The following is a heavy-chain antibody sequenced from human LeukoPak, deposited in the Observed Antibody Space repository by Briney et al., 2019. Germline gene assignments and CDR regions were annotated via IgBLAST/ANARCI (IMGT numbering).Heavy chain of an antibody. Sequence: PSETLSLTCTVSGGFINSYYWSWIRQPTGKGLEWIGRVYTSGITNYNPSLKSRITMSVDTSKNQFSLKLTSVTAADTAVYYCARHNGFDRGYYYYMDVWGKGTTVTVSS. D-gene: IGHD3-9*01. V-gene: IGHV4-4*07. CDR2: VYTSGIT. CDR1: GGFINSYY. J-gene: IGHJ6*03. CDR3: ARHNGFDRGYYYYMDV.